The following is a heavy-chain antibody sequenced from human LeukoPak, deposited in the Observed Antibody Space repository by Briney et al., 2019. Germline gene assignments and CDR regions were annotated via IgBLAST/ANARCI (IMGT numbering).Heavy chain of an antibody. J-gene: IGHJ4*02. V-gene: IGHV3-23*01. CDR3: AKDSTLYCSSTSCYPDY. D-gene: IGHD2-2*01. CDR1: GFTFSSYA. Sequence: GGSLRLSCAASGFTFSSYAMSWVRQAPGKGLEWVSAISGSGGSTYYADSVKGRFTISRDNSKNTLHLQMNSLRAVDTAVYYCAKDSTLYCSSTSCYPDYWGQGTLVTVSS. CDR2: ISGSGGST.